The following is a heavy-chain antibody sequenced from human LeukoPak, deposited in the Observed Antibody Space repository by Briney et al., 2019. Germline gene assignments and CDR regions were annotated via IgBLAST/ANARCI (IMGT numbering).Heavy chain of an antibody. CDR1: GFTVSSNY. V-gene: IGHV3-23*01. CDR2: ISGSGGGT. Sequence: GGSLRLSCAASGFTVSSNYMSWVRQAPGKGLEWVSAISGSGGGTYYADSVKGRFTISRDNSKNTLYLQMNSLRAEDTAVYYCAKDRAYCGGDCYPGSDFDYWGQGTLVTVSS. D-gene: IGHD2-21*02. CDR3: AKDRAYCGGDCYPGSDFDY. J-gene: IGHJ4*02.